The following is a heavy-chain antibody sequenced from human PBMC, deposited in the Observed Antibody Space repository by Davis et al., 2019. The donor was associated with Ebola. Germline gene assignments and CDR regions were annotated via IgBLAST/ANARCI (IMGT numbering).Heavy chain of an antibody. D-gene: IGHD5-12*01. CDR1: GFTFSSYG. CDR2: ISYDGSNK. CDR3: AKDSGYVVGLYYYYYVMDV. V-gene: IGHV3-30*18. J-gene: IGHJ6*02. Sequence: GGSLRLSCAASGFTFSSYGMHWVRQAPGKGLEWVAVISYDGSNKYYADSVKGRFTISRDNSKNTLYLQMNSLRAEDTAVYYCAKDSGYVVGLYYYYYVMDVWGQGTTITVSS.